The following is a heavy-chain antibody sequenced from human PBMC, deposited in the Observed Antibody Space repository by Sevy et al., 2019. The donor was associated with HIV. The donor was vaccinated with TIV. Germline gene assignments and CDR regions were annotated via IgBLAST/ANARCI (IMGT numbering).Heavy chain of an antibody. V-gene: IGHV3-66*01. D-gene: IGHD3-22*01. J-gene: IGHJ6*02. Sequence: GGSLRLSCAASEFSVTDNYMSWVRQAPGKGLEWVSTIYSGGSTFYADSVKGRFTISRDNSKNTLYLHMNSLRAEDTAVYYCARDRHYDASGYYYYYYGLDVWGQGTTVTVSS. CDR3: ARDRHYDASGYYYYYYGLDV. CDR1: EFSVTDNY. CDR2: IYSGGST.